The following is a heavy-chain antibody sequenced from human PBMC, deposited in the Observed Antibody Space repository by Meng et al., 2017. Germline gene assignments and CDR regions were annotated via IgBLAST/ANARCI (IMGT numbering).Heavy chain of an antibody. CDR2: MNEDGTTI. J-gene: IGHJ4*02. D-gene: IGHD4-23*01. Sequence: EVPVVESGGSLVQPGGSLRLSCAASGFTISSFWMHWVRQAPGKGLVWVSRMNEDGTTISHAGSVKGRFTISRDSARNTLYLQMNSLRVEDTAVYYCVRDFGGNSDYWGQGTLVTVSS. CDR3: VRDFGGNSDY. CDR1: GFTISSFW. V-gene: IGHV3-74*01.